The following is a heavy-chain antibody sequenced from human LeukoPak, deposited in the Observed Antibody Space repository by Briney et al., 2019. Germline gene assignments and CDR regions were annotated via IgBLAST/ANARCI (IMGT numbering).Heavy chain of an antibody. V-gene: IGHV4-59*12. CDR3: AREMEDKSFSFGELRKNYYYYMDV. J-gene: IGHJ6*03. Sequence: SETLSLTCTVSGGSISGFYWSWIRQPPEKGLEWIGYIYYSGSTTYNPSLKSRVTISVDTSKNQFSLKLSSVTAADTAVYYCAREMEDKSFSFGELRKNYYYYMDVWGKGTTVTVSS. CDR2: IYYSGST. D-gene: IGHD3-10*01. CDR1: GGSISGFY.